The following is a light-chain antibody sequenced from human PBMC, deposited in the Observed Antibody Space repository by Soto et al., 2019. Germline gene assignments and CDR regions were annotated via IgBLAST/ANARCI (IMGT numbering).Light chain of an antibody. V-gene: IGLV2-14*01. CDR1: SSDVGGYNY. CDR2: EVS. J-gene: IGLJ2*01. CDR3: SSYTTGSTLVA. Sequence: QSALTQPASVSGSPGQSLTISCTGTSSDVGGYNYVSWYQHHPGKAPRLVIYEVSNRPSGVSDRFSGSKSGNTASLTISGLQAEDEANYYCSSYTTGSTLVAFGGGTKLTVL.